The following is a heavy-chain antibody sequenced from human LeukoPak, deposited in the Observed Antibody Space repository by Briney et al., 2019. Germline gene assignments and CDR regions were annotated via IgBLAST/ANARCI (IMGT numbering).Heavy chain of an antibody. CDR2: ISGSGGST. CDR1: GFTFSSYA. D-gene: IGHD6-13*01. J-gene: IGHJ4*02. CDR3: AKLPGYSSSRNY. V-gene: IGHV3-23*01. Sequence: TGGSLRLSCAASGFTFSSYAMSWVRQAPGKGLEWVSAISGSGGSTYYADSVKGRFTISRDNSKNTLYLQMNSLRAGDTAVYYCAKLPGYSSSRNYWGQGTLVTVSS.